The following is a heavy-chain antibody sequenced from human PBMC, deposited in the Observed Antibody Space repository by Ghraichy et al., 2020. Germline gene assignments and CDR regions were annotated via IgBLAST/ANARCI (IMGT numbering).Heavy chain of an antibody. CDR1: GFTFSSYW. Sequence: GESLNISCAASGFTFSSYWMSWVRQAPGKGLEWVANIKQDGSEKYYVDSVKGRFTISRDNAKNSLYLQMNSLRAEDTAVYYCARVGPLRFYTRSPPAAFDIWGQGTMVTVSS. D-gene: IGHD3-3*01. V-gene: IGHV3-7*03. CDR2: IKQDGSEK. CDR3: ARVGPLRFYTRSPPAAFDI. J-gene: IGHJ3*02.